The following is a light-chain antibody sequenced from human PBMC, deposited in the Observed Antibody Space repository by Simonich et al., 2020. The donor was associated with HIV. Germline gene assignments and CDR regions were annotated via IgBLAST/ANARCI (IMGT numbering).Light chain of an antibody. CDR1: SSDVGGYNY. Sequence: QSALTRPRSVSGSPGQSVTISCTGTSSDVGGYNYVPWYQQHPGKAPKLMIYEGNTTTSVVSNRFSGSKAGNTASLSIPGPQSEDEADYYGCSYAGTVVFGGGTKLTVL. V-gene: IGLV2-11*01. J-gene: IGLJ2*01. CDR3: CSYAGTVV. CDR2: EGN.